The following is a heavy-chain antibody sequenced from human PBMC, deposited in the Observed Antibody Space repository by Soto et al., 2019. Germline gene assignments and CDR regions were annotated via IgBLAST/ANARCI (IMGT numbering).Heavy chain of an antibody. CDR3: ARVSRDTALVLPRSDF. D-gene: IGHD5-18*01. J-gene: IGHJ4*02. CDR2: IYSRGTS. Sequence: QVQLQESGPGLVKPSPTLSLTCTVSGGSFNSDGYYWSWIRQHPEKGLEWIRYIYSRGTSYYNPSLRSRISISMDTSNNQFSLALTSVTAADTAVYCCARVSRDTALVLPRSDFCVQGPLVTVAS. CDR1: GGSFNSDGYY. V-gene: IGHV4-31*03.